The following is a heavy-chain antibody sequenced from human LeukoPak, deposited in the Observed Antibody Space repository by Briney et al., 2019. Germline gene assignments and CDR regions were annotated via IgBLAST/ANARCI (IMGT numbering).Heavy chain of an antibody. V-gene: IGHV1-2*02. J-gene: IGHJ5*02. Sequence: ASVKVSCKTYGFTFTGYYMHWVRQAPGQGPEWVGWINPLRGDTEYAQKFQDRVTMTRDTSISTAYMELSSPRLDDTAMYYCVSAYSGTYPWGQGTLVTVSS. CDR3: VSAYSGTYP. CDR1: GFTFTGYY. CDR2: INPLRGDT. D-gene: IGHD1-26*01.